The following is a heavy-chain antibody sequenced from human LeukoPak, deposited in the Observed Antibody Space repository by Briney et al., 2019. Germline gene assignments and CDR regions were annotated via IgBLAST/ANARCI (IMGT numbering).Heavy chain of an antibody. CDR3: ARGPSITIFGVVMYTWFDP. Sequence: SETLSLTCTVSGGSISSYYWSWIRQAPGRGLEWIGHIYYSGATNYNPSLESRVTISVDTTKNQFSLNLISVTAADTAVYYCARGPSITIFGVVMYTWFDPWGQGTPVSVSS. CDR2: IYYSGAT. D-gene: IGHD3-3*01. J-gene: IGHJ5*02. V-gene: IGHV4-59*12. CDR1: GGSISSYY.